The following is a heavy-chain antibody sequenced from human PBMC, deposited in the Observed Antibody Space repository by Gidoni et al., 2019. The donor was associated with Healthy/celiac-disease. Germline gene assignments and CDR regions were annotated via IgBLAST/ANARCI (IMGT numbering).Heavy chain of an antibody. CDR2: INPSGST. D-gene: IGHD3-22*01. V-gene: IGHV4-34*01. CDR1: GGSFSGYY. Sequence: QAQLQQWGAGLLKPSETLSLTCAVYGGSFSGYYWSWIRQPPGKGLEWIGEINPSGSTNYNPSLKSRVTISVDTSKNQFSLKLSSVTAADTAVYYCARGNGVWYYDSSGYRYWGQGTLVTVSS. CDR3: ARGNGVWYYDSSGYRY. J-gene: IGHJ4*02.